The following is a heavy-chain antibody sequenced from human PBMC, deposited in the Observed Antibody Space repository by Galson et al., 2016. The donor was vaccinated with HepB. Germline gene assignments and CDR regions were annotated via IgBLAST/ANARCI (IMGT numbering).Heavy chain of an antibody. D-gene: IGHD3-3*01. Sequence: SLRLSCAASGFTFSNYGIHWVRQAPGQGLEWVAVIWYDGRTKYYADSVKGRFTVSRDNSKTTVYLQMNSLRAEDTAAYYWAKDPDFWSGYCVDWGQGTLVTVSS. V-gene: IGHV3-33*03. CDR2: IWYDGRTK. CDR1: GFTFSNYG. J-gene: IGHJ4*02. CDR3: AKDPDFWSGYCVD.